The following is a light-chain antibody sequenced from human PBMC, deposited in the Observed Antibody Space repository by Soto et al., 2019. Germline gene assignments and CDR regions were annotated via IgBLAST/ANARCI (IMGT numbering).Light chain of an antibody. Sequence: QSVLTQPASVSGSPGQSITISCTGTISDVGSHNLVSWYQQHPDKAPKLIIYEVNERPSGVSSRFSGSKSGNTASLTVSGLQPDDEADYHCCSFAGSNPFPYDFGTGTKVTVL. CDR3: CSFAGSNPFPYD. CDR1: ISDVGSHNL. V-gene: IGLV2-23*02. CDR2: EVN. J-gene: IGLJ1*01.